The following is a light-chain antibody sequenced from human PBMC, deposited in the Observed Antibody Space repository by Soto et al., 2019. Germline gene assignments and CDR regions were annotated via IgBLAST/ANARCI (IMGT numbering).Light chain of an antibody. J-gene: IGKJ2*01. CDR1: QSVGSD. CDR2: GAS. Sequence: EVVMTQSPATLSVSPGERATLSCRASQSVGSDLAWYQQRPGQAPRLLIYGASTRVIGIPARSSGSGSGTEFTLTISSLQSEDFAIYYCQQYDYLRMHTFGQGTKLEIK. V-gene: IGKV3-15*01. CDR3: QQYDYLRMHT.